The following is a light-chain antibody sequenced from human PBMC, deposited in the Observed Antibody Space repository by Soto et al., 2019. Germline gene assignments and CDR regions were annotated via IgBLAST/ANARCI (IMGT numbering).Light chain of an antibody. J-gene: IGKJ1*01. CDR3: LQAHSFPRT. V-gene: IGKV1-12*01. CDR1: QDVSRW. CDR2: AAS. Sequence: DIQMTQSPSSVSASVGDRVTITCRASQDVSRWLAWYQQEPGKAPKLLIYAASILQGGVPSRFSGSGSGTDFTLTITGLQPEDLATYYCLQAHSFPRTFGQGTRVEIK.